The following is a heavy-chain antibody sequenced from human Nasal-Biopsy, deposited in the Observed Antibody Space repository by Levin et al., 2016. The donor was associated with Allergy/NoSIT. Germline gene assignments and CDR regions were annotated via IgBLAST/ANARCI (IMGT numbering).Heavy chain of an antibody. CDR3: RSALASIFGRFGY. V-gene: IGHV5-51*01. D-gene: IGHD3-3*01. CDR1: GDTFTTHW. CDR2: INPSDSDT. J-gene: IGHJ4*02. Sequence: KVSCKGFGDTFTTHWIGWVRQMPGKGLEWMAMINPSDSDTIYSPSFRGRVTISVDKSISTAYLQWSGLEASDSAMYFVRSALASIFGRFGYWGQGTVVTVSS.